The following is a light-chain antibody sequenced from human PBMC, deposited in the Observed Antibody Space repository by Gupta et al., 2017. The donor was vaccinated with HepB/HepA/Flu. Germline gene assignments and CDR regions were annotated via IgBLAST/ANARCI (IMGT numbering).Light chain of an antibody. CDR2: WAS. V-gene: IGKV4-1*01. CDR1: HSVLYSSNNKYY. J-gene: IGKJ4*02. Sequence: EIVITQTPDPLGLPLDVRAPTNCKSSHSVLYSSNNKYYLAWYQQKPGQPPKLLIYWASTRESGVPDRFSGSGSGTDFTLTISSLEAEDVAVYYCQQYYSTPLTFGGETKVEIK. CDR3: QQYYSTPLT.